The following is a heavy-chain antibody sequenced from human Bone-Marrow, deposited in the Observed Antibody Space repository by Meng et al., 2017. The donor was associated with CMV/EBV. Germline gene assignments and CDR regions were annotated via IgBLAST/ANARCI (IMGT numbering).Heavy chain of an antibody. Sequence: SETLSLTCTVSGGSISSPTYYWGWIRQPPGKGREWIGSVHYRGDTDYNPSLKSRVTMSVDTSKNQFFLKLNSVTAADTAVFYCARILNTGTNVRGWFDLWGQGILVTVSS. V-gene: IGHV4-39*07. CDR2: VHYRGDT. CDR1: GGSISSPTYY. J-gene: IGHJ5*01. CDR3: ARILNTGTNVRGWFDL. D-gene: IGHD1-1*01.